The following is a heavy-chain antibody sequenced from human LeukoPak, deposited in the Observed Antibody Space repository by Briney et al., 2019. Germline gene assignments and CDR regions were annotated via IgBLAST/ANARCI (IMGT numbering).Heavy chain of an antibody. D-gene: IGHD5/OR15-5a*01. J-gene: IGHJ4*02. V-gene: IGHV4-59*01. CDR1: GGSISSYY. CDR2: IYYSGST. CDR3: ARGVYARVDY. Sequence: SETLSLTCTVSGGSISSYYWSWIRQPPGKGLEWIGYIYYSGSTNYNPSLKSRVTISVDTSKNQFSLKLSPVTAADTAVYYCARGVYARVDYWGQGTLVTVSS.